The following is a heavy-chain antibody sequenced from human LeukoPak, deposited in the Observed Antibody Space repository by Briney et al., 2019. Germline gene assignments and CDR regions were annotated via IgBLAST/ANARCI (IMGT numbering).Heavy chain of an antibody. CDR2: IIPILGIA. J-gene: IGHJ6*02. V-gene: IGHV1-69*04. CDR1: GGTFSSYA. CDR3: ARAYYYDSSGYRDYYYYGMDV. D-gene: IGHD3-22*01. Sequence: SVKVSCKASGGTFSSYAISWVRQAPGQGLEWMGRIIPILGIANYAQKFQGRVTITADKSTSTAYMELSSLRYEDTAVYYCARAYYYDSSGYRDYYYYGMDVWGQGTTVTVSS.